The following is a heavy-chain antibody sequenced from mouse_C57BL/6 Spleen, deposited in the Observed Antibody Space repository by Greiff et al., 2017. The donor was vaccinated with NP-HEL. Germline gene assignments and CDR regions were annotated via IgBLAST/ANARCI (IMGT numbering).Heavy chain of an antibody. D-gene: IGHD2-3*01. V-gene: IGHV7-1*01. CDR3: ARSGGYYGWCAY. CDR2: SRNYANDYTT. J-gene: IGHJ3*01. Sequence: EVQGVESGGGLVQSGRSLRLSCATSGFTFSDFYMEWVRQAPGKGLEWIAASRNYANDYTTDYSASVKGRFIVSRYSSQSILYLQMNALRADDTAIYYWARSGGYYGWCAYWGKGTLVTVSA. CDR1: GFTFSDFY.